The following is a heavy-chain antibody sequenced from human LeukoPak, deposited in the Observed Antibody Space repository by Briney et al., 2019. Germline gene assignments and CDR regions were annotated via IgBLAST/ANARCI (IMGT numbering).Heavy chain of an antibody. D-gene: IGHD6-13*01. CDR1: GYTFTGYY. CDR2: IKTDNGGT. CDR3: ARGLSVASSSTWIGDY. Sequence: ASVKVSCKASGYTFTGYYMHWVRQAPGQGLEWMGWIKTDNGGTNYAQTFQGRVTMTRETSTSTAYMELSNLKSDDTAVYCCARGLSVASSSTWIGDYWGQGILVTVSS. J-gene: IGHJ4*02. V-gene: IGHV1-2*02.